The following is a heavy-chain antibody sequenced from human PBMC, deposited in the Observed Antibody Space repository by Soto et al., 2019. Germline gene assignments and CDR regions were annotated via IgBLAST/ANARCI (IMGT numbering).Heavy chain of an antibody. J-gene: IGHJ6*02. CDR3: AGGYCSSTSCSFYYGMDV. Sequence: GGSLRLSCAASGFTFSSYSMNWVRQAPGKGLEWVSSISSSSSYIYYADSVKGRFTISRDNAKNSLYLQINSLRAEDTAVYYCAGGYCSSTSCSFYYGMDVWGQGTTVTVS. CDR1: GFTFSSYS. V-gene: IGHV3-21*01. CDR2: ISSSSSYI. D-gene: IGHD2-2*01.